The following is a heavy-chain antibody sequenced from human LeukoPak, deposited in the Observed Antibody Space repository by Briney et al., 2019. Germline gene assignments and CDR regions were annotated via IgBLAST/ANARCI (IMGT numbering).Heavy chain of an antibody. J-gene: IGHJ4*02. D-gene: IGHD3-22*01. V-gene: IGHV3-23*01. CDR1: GFTFSSYA. CDR2: LHADSGMT. CDR3: AKSSYYDSSGYYREYYFDY. Sequence: PGGSLRLSCATSGFTFSSYAMSWVRQAPGKGLEWVSGLHADSGMTYYADSVKGRFTISRDNSKNTLYLQMSSLRAGDTAVYYCAKSSYYDSSGYYREYYFDYWGQGTLVTVSS.